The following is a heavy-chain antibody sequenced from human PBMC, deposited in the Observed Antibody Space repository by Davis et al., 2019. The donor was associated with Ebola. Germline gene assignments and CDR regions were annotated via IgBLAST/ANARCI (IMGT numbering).Heavy chain of an antibody. CDR3: VKDRFTVVVVHGGFDY. CDR1: GFTFSAYA. CDR2: INDRGGNA. J-gene: IGHJ4*02. D-gene: IGHD2-15*01. Sequence: GGSLRLSCVASGFTFSAYAMNWVRQAPGKGLEWFSTINDRGGNAYYADSVKGRFTISRDNSKNTQYLEMNRLRAEDTAVYYCVKDRFTVVVVHGGFDYWGQGTLVTVSS. V-gene: IGHV3-23*01.